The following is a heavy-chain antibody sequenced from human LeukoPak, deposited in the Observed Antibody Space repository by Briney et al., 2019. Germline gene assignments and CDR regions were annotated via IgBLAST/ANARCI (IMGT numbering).Heavy chain of an antibody. D-gene: IGHD1-26*01. CDR2: IYHSGST. V-gene: IGHV4-38-2*02. J-gene: IGHJ4*02. Sequence: SETLSLTCTVSGGSISGYYWGWIRQPPGKGLEWIGSIYHSGSTYYNPSLKSRVTISVDTSKNQFSLKLSSVTAADTAVYYCARDLVSGSYFGYWGQGTLVTVSS. CDR3: ARDLVSGSYFGY. CDR1: GGSISGYY.